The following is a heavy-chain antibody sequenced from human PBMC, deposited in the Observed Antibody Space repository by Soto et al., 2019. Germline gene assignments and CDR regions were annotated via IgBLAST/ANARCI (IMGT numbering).Heavy chain of an antibody. V-gene: IGHV3-15*01. Sequence: GGSLRLSCAASGFPFSNAWRSWVRQAPGKGLEWVGRIKSKTDGGTTDYAAPVKGRFTISRDDSKNTLYLQMNSLKTEDTAVYYCTTDRASSWGIGPAFDIWGQGTMVTVSS. D-gene: IGHD7-27*01. CDR2: IKSKTDGGTT. J-gene: IGHJ3*02. CDR3: TTDRASSWGIGPAFDI. CDR1: GFPFSNAW.